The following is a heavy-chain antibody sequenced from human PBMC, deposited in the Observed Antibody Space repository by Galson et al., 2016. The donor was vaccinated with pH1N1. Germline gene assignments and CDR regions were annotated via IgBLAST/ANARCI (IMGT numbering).Heavy chain of an antibody. J-gene: IGHJ4*02. CDR1: GFSFSTFA. CDR2: ISPGGGGT. CDR3: ATQDYYESSGYQGHAIYFGH. V-gene: IGHV3-23*01. Sequence: SLRLSCAASGFSFSTFAMTWVRQAPGKGLEWVSFISPGGGGTYYADSVKGRFTISKDSSTNTLSLQMNSLRVEDTAIYYCATQDYYESSGYQGHAIYFGHWGQGTLVTVSS. D-gene: IGHD3-22*01.